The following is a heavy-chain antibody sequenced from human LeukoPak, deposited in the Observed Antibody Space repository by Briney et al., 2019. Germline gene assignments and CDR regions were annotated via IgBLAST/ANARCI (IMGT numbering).Heavy chain of an antibody. CDR3: ARDLSGDLSDYGDLFFDY. CDR1: SYTLNNYG. J-gene: IGHJ4*02. Sequence: ASVKVSCKTSSYTLNNYGISWVRQAPGQGLEWMGWISGYNGNINYAQKFQGRVTMTTDTSTSTAYMELRSLRSDDTAVYYCARDLSGDLSDYGDLFFDYWGQGTLVTVSS. V-gene: IGHV1-18*01. CDR2: ISGYNGNI. D-gene: IGHD4-17*01.